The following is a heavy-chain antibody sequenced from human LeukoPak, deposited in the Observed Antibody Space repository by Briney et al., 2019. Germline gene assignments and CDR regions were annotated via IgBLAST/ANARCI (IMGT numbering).Heavy chain of an antibody. CDR3: ARGFCSSISCYLPTDY. Sequence: ASVKVSCKASGYTFTSYGISWVRQAPGQGLEWMGWISAYNGNTNYAQKLQGRVTMTTDTSTSTAYMELRSLRSDDTAVYYCARGFCSSISCYLPTDYWGQGTLVTVSS. D-gene: IGHD2-2*01. CDR2: ISAYNGNT. J-gene: IGHJ4*02. V-gene: IGHV1-18*01. CDR1: GYTFTSYG.